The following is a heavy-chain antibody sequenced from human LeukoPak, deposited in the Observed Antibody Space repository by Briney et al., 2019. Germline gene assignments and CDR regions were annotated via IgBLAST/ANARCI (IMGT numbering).Heavy chain of an antibody. CDR3: ARTPRTGTTYDY. CDR1: GYSISSGYY. D-gene: IGHD1-14*01. V-gene: IGHV4-38-2*01. CDR2: IYHSGST. Sequence: SETLSLTCAVSGYSISSGYYWGWIRQPPGKGLEWIGSIYHSGSTYYNPSLKSRVTISVDTSKNQFSLKLSSVTAADTAVYYCARTPRTGTTYDYWGQGTLVTVSS. J-gene: IGHJ4*02.